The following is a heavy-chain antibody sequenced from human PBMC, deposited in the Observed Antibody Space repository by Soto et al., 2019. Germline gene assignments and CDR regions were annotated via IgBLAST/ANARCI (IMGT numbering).Heavy chain of an antibody. CDR3: ERSFGWYGVDS. D-gene: IGHD3-10*01. J-gene: IGHJ4*02. Sequence: QVQLQESGPGLVKPSGTLSLKPSGTLSLTCDVSGVSIDSGYWWGWVRQRPGKDLEWLGDMSHGGSSIYSPAINSIVTILLDKSKILSILSLIFITDADTATCSGERSFGWYGVDSGGQRILVTVSA. CDR2: MSHGGSS. V-gene: IGHV4-4*01. CDR1: GVSIDSGYW.